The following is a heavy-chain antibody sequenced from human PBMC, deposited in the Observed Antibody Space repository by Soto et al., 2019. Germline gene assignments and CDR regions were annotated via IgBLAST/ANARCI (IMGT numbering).Heavy chain of an antibody. CDR2: ISGSGGST. V-gene: IGHV3-23*01. CDR3: AKPPQDCSGGSCYFLFYDY. D-gene: IGHD2-15*01. J-gene: IGHJ4*02. CDR1: GFTFSSYA. Sequence: GGSLRLSCAASGFTFSSYAMSWVRQAPGKGLEWVSAISGSGGSTYYADSVKGRFTISRDNSKNTLYLQMNSLRAEDTAVYYCAKPPQDCSGGSCYFLFYDYWGQGTLVTVSS.